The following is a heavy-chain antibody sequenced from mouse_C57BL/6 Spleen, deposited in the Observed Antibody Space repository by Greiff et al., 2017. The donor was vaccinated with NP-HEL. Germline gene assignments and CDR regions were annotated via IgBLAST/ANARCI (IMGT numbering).Heavy chain of an antibody. J-gene: IGHJ3*01. D-gene: IGHD1-1*01. CDR1: GFTFSSYA. V-gene: IGHV5-4*01. Sequence: EVMLVESGGGLVKPGGSLKLSCAASGFTFSSYAMSWVRQTPEKRLEWVATISDGGSYTYYPDNVKGRFTISRDNAKNNLYLQMSHLKSEDTAMYYCAREDYYDSSHPWFAYWGQGTLVTVSA. CDR3: AREDYYDSSHPWFAY. CDR2: ISDGGSYT.